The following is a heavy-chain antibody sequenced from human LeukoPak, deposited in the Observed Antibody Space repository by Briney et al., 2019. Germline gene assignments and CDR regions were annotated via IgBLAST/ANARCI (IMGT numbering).Heavy chain of an antibody. Sequence: GGSLRLSCATSGFTFSTYWMSWVRQAPGKGLEWVANIKQDGSERNYVDSVKGRFTIFRDNAKNSLFLQMNSLRAEDTAVYYCARGRPFGANFWVYWGQGTLVAVSS. D-gene: IGHD3-16*01. V-gene: IGHV3-7*01. CDR3: ARGRPFGANFWVY. CDR1: GFTFSTYW. CDR2: IKQDGSER. J-gene: IGHJ4*02.